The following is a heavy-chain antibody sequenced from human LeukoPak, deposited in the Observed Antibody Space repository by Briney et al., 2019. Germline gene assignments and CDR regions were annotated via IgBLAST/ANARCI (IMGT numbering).Heavy chain of an antibody. Sequence: GGSLRLPCAASGFTFDDYAMHWVRQAPGKGLEWVSGISWNSGSIGYADSVKGRFTISRDNAKNSLYLQMNSLRAEDTALYYCAKDLGGSGSWYYFDYWGQGTLVTVSS. CDR2: ISWNSGSI. CDR3: AKDLGGSGSWYYFDY. J-gene: IGHJ4*02. V-gene: IGHV3-9*01. D-gene: IGHD3-10*01. CDR1: GFTFDDYA.